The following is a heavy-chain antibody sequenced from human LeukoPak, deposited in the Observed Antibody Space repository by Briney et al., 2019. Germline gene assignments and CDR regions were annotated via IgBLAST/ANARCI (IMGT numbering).Heavy chain of an antibody. Sequence: HSGGSLRLSCVASGFTFSRYSMNWVRQAPGKGLEWVSYINSKSDTIYYADSVKGRFTISRDNAKSALYLQMNSLRAEDTALYYCAKGAYGDYLIAIFDYWGQGTLVTVSS. D-gene: IGHD4-17*01. CDR3: AKGAYGDYLIAIFDY. CDR2: INSKSDTI. CDR1: GFTFSRYS. V-gene: IGHV3-48*04. J-gene: IGHJ4*02.